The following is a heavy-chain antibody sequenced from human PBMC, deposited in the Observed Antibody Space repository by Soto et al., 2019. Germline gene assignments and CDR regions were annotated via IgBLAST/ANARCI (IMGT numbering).Heavy chain of an antibody. D-gene: IGHD5-12*01. V-gene: IGHV3-74*01. CDR1: GFTLSSYW. J-gene: IGHJ3*02. Sequence: GGSLRLSCAASGFTLSSYWMHWVRQAPGKGLVWVSRINSDGSSTSYADSVKGRFTISRDNAKNTLYLQMNSLRAEDTAVYYCARVGRGYDFVVVAFDIWGQGTMVTVSS. CDR2: INSDGSST. CDR3: ARVGRGYDFVVVAFDI.